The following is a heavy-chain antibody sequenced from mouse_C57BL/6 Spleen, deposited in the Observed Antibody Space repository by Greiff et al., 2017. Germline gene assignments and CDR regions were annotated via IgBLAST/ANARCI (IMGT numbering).Heavy chain of an antibody. CDR3: TRKGGNYDSSLYARDY. CDR1: GFSLTSYG. D-gene: IGHD1-1*01. CDR2: IWSGGST. Sequence: QVQLQQSGPGLVQPSQSLSITCTVSGFSLTSYGVHWVRQSPGKGLEWLGVIWSGGSTDYNAAFISRLSISTDNSKSQVFFKLNSLQAYDTAIYYCTRKGGNYDSSLYARDYWGQGTSVTVSS. J-gene: IGHJ4*01. V-gene: IGHV2-2*01.